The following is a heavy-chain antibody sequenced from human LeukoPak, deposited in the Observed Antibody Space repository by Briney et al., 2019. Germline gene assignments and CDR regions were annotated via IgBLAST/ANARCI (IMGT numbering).Heavy chain of an antibody. Sequence: SVKVSCKASGGTFSSYAISWVRQAPGQGLEWMGGFIPIFGTATYAQKFQGRVTITMDESTSIAYMELSSLRSEDTAMYYCGRADRYCTTTNCYYYFDYWGQGTLVTVSS. CDR1: GGTFSSYA. J-gene: IGHJ4*02. CDR2: FIPIFGTA. CDR3: GRADRYCTTTNCYYYFDY. V-gene: IGHV1-69*05. D-gene: IGHD2-2*01.